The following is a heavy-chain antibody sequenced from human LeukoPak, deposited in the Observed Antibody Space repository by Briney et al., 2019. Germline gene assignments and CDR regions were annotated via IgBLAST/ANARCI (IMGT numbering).Heavy chain of an antibody. CDR2: IYYSGST. Sequence: PSETPSLTCTVSGGSISSGDYYWSWIRQPPGKGLEWIGYIYYSGSTYYNPSLKSRVTISVDTSKNQFSLKLSSVTAADTAVYYCARDSGAGYYGMDVWGQGTTVTVSS. J-gene: IGHJ6*02. CDR1: GGSISSGDYY. V-gene: IGHV4-30-4*01. D-gene: IGHD3-10*01. CDR3: ARDSGAGYYGMDV.